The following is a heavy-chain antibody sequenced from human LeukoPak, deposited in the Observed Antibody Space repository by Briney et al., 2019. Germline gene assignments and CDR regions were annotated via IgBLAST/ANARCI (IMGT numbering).Heavy chain of an antibody. J-gene: IGHJ4*02. CDR2: INPNSGGT. CDR3: AAMDKRITMVRGANTLPPDY. Sequence: GASVKVSCKASGFTFTGYYIHWVRQAPGQGLEWMGWINPNSGGTNYAQKFQGRVTMTRDTSISTAYMELSRLRSDDTAVYYCAAMDKRITMVRGANTLPPDYWGQGTLVTVSS. D-gene: IGHD3-10*01. V-gene: IGHV1-2*02. CDR1: GFTFTGYY.